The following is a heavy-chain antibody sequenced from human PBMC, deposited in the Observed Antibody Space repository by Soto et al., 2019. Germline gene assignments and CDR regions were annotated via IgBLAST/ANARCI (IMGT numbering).Heavy chain of an antibody. D-gene: IGHD3-22*01. CDR3: AAGTELYDSSGSYILPKNWYFDL. V-gene: IGHV1-58*01. Sequence: QMQLVQSGPEVKKPGTSVKVSCKASGFTFTSSAVQWVRQAGGQRLEWIGWIVVGSGNTNYAQKFQERVTITRDMSTSTAYMELSSLRSEDTAVYYCAAGTELYDSSGSYILPKNWYFDLWGRGTLVTVSS. CDR2: IVVGSGNT. J-gene: IGHJ2*01. CDR1: GFTFTSSA.